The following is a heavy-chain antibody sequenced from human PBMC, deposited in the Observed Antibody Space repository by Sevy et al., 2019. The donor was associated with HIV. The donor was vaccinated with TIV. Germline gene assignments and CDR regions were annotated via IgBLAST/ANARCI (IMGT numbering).Heavy chain of an antibody. CDR3: TRDNGHSLHGAFDF. J-gene: IGHJ3*01. CDR1: GYMFTIYG. CDR2: ISAYSGNT. V-gene: IGHV1-18*01. D-gene: IGHD4-4*01. Sequence: ASVKVSCKTSGYMFTIYGITWVRQAPGQGLEWMGWISAYSGNTNYAQKLQDRVTMTTDTSTSTAYMELRSLRSDDTAVYYCTRDNGHSLHGAFDFWGQGTMVTVS.